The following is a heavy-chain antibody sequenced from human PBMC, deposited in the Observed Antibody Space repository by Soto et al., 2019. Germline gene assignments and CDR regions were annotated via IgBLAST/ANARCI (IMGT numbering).Heavy chain of an antibody. CDR3: ARDRYSYARGFDP. J-gene: IGHJ5*02. Sequence: WASVKVSCKASGGTFSSYAISWVRQAPGQGLEWMGGIIPIFGTANYAQKFQGRVTITADESTSTAYMELSSLRSEDTAVYYCARDRYSYARGFDPWGQGTLVTVSS. CDR2: IIPIFGTA. CDR1: GGTFSSYA. D-gene: IGHD5-18*01. V-gene: IGHV1-69*13.